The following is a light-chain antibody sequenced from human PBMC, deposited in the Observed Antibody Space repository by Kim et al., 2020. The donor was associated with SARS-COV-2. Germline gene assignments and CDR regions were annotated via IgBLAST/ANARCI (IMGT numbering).Light chain of an antibody. V-gene: IGLV3-19*01. Sequence: SSELTQDPAVSVALGQTVRITCQGDSLRTYYATWYQQKPGQAPILLIYGKNNRPSGIPDRFSGSTSGNTASLTITGTQAGDEADYYCNSRDSNNDVVFGGGTQLNVL. J-gene: IGLJ2*01. CDR1: SLRTYY. CDR2: GKN. CDR3: NSRDSNNDVV.